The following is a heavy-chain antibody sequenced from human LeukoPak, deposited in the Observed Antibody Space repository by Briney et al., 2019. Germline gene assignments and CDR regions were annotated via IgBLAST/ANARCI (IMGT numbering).Heavy chain of an antibody. CDR2: IRASGDST. D-gene: IGHD3-10*01. J-gene: IGHJ5*02. CDR3: AKARSITMVRGSPSDP. V-gene: IGHV3-23*01. CDR1: GFTFSRYA. Sequence: GGSLRLSCAASGFTFSRYAMSWVRQAPGKGLEWVSGIRASGDSTYYAGSVKGRFTISRDNSRNTLYLYMNSLRAEDTAIYYCAKARSITMVRGSPSDPWGQGTLVTVSS.